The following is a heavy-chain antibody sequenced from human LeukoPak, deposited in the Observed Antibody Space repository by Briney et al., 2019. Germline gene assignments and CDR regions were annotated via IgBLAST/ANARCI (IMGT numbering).Heavy chain of an antibody. CDR2: IIPIFGTA. V-gene: IGHV1-69*05. Sequence: GASVKVSCKASGGTFSSYAISWVRQAPGQGLEWMGGIIPIFGTANYAQKFQGRVTITTDESTSTAYMELSSLRSKDTAVYYCARSTYYYDSSGYYPMDYWGQGTLVTVSS. D-gene: IGHD3-22*01. CDR1: GGTFSSYA. J-gene: IGHJ4*02. CDR3: ARSTYYYDSSGYYPMDY.